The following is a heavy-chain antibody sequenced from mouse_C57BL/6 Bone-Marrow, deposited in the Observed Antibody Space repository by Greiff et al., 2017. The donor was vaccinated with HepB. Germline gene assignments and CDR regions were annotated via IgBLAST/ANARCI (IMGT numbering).Heavy chain of an antibody. D-gene: IGHD1-1*01. CDR3: ARKPVYYYGSRYWYFDV. J-gene: IGHJ1*03. CDR2: ISSGSSTI. V-gene: IGHV5-17*01. Sequence: EVMLVESGGGLVKPGGSLKLSCAASGFTFSDYGMHWVRQAPEKGLEWVAYISSGSSTIYYADTVKGRFTISRDNAKNTLFLQMNSLRSEDTAMYYCARKPVYYYGSRYWYFDVWGTGTTVTVSS. CDR1: GFTFSDYG.